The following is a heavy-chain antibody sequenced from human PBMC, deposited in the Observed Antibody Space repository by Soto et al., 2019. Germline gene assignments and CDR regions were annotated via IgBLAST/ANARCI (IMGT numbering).Heavy chain of an antibody. J-gene: IGHJ4*02. CDR3: ARGPGYTDGWRTFDF. CDR1: DDSFRGADYY. V-gene: IGHV4-61*08. Sequence: SETLSLTCTVSDDSFRGADYYWSWIRQPLGKGPEWIGYTYYNGDTKYNPALKSRVTMSVDTSKNQFSLRLSSVTAADTAVYFCARGPGYTDGWRTFDFWGRGILVTSPQ. D-gene: IGHD6-19*01. CDR2: TYYNGDT.